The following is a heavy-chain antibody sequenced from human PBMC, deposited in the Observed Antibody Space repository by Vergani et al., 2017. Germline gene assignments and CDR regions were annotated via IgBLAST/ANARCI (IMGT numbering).Heavy chain of an antibody. J-gene: IGHJ4*02. V-gene: IGHV4-34*01. CDR1: GGSFNDYW. D-gene: IGHD2-8*01. CDR2: IRHDGIT. Sequence: QAQLQQWGAGLLKPSETLSLTCAIYGGSFNDYWWTWIRQPPGKGLEWIGEIRHDGITHYSPSLKSRVTISIDTSTHQFSLNLRSVTAADTVVYYCAREGDCTNGVCFTLFDVWGQGALVTVSS. CDR3: AREGDCTNGVCFTLFDV.